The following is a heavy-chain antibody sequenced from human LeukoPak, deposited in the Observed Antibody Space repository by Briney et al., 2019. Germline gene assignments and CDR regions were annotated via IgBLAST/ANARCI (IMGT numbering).Heavy chain of an antibody. V-gene: IGHV4-31*03. D-gene: IGHD6-13*01. J-gene: IGHJ4*02. CDR2: IYYSGST. CDR3: ARDVAAAGTRYFDY. Sequence: SETLSLTCTVSGGSISSGGYYWSWIRQHPGKGLEWIGYIYYSGSTYYNPSLKSRVTISVDTSKNQFSLKLSSVTAADTAVYYCARDVAAAGTRYFDYWGQETLVTVSS. CDR1: GGSISSGGYY.